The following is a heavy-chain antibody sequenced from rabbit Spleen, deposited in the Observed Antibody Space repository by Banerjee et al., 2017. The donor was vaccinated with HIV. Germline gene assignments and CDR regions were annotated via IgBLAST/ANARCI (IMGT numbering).Heavy chain of an antibody. CDR2: IWTSSGST. CDR1: GFSFSSGYY. Sequence: QEQLEESGGDLVKPGASLTLTCTASGFSFSSGYYMCWVRQAPGKGLEWIACIWTSSGSTYYASWAKGRFTISKTSSTTATLKMTSLTAADTATYFCVRSDGSINRLRLWGPGTLVTVS. J-gene: IGHJ6*01. D-gene: IGHD4-2*01. V-gene: IGHV1S45*01. CDR3: VRSDGSINRLRL.